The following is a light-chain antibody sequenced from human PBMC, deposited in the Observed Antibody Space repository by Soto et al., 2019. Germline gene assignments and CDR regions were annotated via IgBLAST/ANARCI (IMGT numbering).Light chain of an antibody. CDR2: RAS. Sequence: EIVLTQSPDTLSLSPGDRATLASRASQSVSNNYVAWYQHRPGQAPRLLIFRASNKATGVPDRFSGSGSGTEFILTIGALEPEDSGIYHCHQHGGTPETFGQGTKVDI. CDR1: QSVSNNY. J-gene: IGKJ1*01. CDR3: HQHGGTPET. V-gene: IGKV3-20*01.